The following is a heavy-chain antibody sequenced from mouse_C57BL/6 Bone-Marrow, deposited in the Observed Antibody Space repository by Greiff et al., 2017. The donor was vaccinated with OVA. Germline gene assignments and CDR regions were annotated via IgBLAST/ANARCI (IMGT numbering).Heavy chain of an antibody. V-gene: IGHV5-4*03. CDR2: ISDGGSYT. J-gene: IGHJ2*01. Sequence: EVKLVESGGGLVKPGGSLKLSCAASGFTFSSYAMSWVRQTPEKRLEWVATISDGGSYTYYPDKVKGRFTISRDNAKNNLYLQMSHLKSEDTAMYYCARGDYSNYVDYWGQGTTLTVSS. CDR3: ARGDYSNYVDY. CDR1: GFTFSSYA. D-gene: IGHD2-5*01.